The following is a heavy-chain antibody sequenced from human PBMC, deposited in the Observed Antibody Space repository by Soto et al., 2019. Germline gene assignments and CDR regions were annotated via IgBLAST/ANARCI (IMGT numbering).Heavy chain of an antibody. CDR3: ARTPTRILRYFDWLFLY. CDR2: ISAYHGNT. J-gene: IGHJ4*01. Sequence: QVQLVQSGAEVKKPGASVKVSCKASGYTFTSYGISWVRQAPGQVLEWMGWISAYHGNTNYAQKLQGRVTITTDTSTSTASMALRSLRSDDTAVYYCARTPTRILRYFDWLFLYWGHGTLVTVSS. V-gene: IGHV1-18*01. D-gene: IGHD3-9*01. CDR1: GYTFTSYG.